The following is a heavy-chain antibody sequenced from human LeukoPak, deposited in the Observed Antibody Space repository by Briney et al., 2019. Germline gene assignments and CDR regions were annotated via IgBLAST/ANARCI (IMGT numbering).Heavy chain of an antibody. CDR1: GFTFSSYA. Sequence: GGSLRLSCAASGFTFSSYAMSWVRQAPGKGLEWVTAISYDGSNKHYADSVRGRFTISRDSAKNTVYLHMNSLRVEDTAVYYCTSFFETNWGQGTLVTVSS. J-gene: IGHJ4*02. CDR3: TSFFETN. CDR2: ISYDGSNK. D-gene: IGHD2/OR15-2a*01. V-gene: IGHV3-30*03.